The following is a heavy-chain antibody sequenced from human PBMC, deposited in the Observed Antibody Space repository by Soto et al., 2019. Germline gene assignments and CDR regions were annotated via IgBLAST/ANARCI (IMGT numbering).Heavy chain of an antibody. J-gene: IGHJ5*02. CDR2: INPYNGNT. CDR1: GYTFTSYG. Sequence: QVQLVQSGAEVKKPGASVKVSCKASGYTFTSYGISWVRQAPGQGLEWMGWINPYNGNTNYAQKRKGXVXXXTXXSTSPAYMELRSLRSDDTAVYYCAREPVAGIWFDPWGQGTLVTVSS. V-gene: IGHV1-18*01. CDR3: AREPVAGIWFDP. D-gene: IGHD6-19*01.